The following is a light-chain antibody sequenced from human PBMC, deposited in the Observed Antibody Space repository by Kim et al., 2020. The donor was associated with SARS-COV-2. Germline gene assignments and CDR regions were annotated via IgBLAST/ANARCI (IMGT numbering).Light chain of an antibody. CDR3: TAWDDSLNGPV. CDR2: NNN. Sequence: QSVLTQPPSASGTPGQRVTISCSGGSSNIGSNTVNWYQQLPGTAPKLLIYNNNQRPSGVPDRFSGSQSGTSASLAISGLQSEDETDYYCTAWDDSLNGPVFGGGTQLTVL. V-gene: IGLV1-44*01. J-gene: IGLJ2*01. CDR1: SSNIGSNT.